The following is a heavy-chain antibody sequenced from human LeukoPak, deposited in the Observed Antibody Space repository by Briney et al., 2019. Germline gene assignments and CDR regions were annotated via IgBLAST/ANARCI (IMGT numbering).Heavy chain of an antibody. CDR1: GFTFSSYA. Sequence: PGGSLRLSCAASGFTFSSYAMSWVRQAPGKGLEWVSAISGSGGSTYYADSVKGRFTISRDSSKNTLYLQMNSLRAEDTAVYYCAKDIVVVPAANIAAAGNYWGQGTLVTVSS. CDR2: ISGSGGST. V-gene: IGHV3-23*01. J-gene: IGHJ4*02. CDR3: AKDIVVVPAANIAAAGNY. D-gene: IGHD2-2*01.